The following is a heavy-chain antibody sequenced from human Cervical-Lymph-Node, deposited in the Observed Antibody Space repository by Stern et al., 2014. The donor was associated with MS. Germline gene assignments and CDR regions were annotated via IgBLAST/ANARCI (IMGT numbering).Heavy chain of an antibody. Sequence: VQLVESGAEVTKPGASVKLSCTASGDTFSNYSIHWLRQAPGQGLVWMGMINPNGGHTTYAQSFQGRVTLTRDTSTSTVYMELTSLRYEDTAFYYCARPLPYANWGQGTLVTVSS. CDR2: INPNGGHT. CDR1: GDTFSNYS. CDR3: ARPLPYAN. V-gene: IGHV1-46*01. J-gene: IGHJ4*02. D-gene: IGHD4-17*01.